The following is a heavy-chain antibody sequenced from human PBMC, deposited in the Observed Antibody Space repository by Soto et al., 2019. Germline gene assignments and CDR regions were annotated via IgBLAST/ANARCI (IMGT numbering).Heavy chain of an antibody. CDR1: GGSFSGYY. V-gene: IGHV4-34*01. CDR3: ARGRGGYSYGGLDY. CDR2: INHSGST. J-gene: IGHJ4*02. Sequence: NPSETLSLTCAVYGGSFSGYYWSWIRQPPGKGLEWIGEINHSGSTNYNPSLKSRVTISVDTSKNQFSLTLSSVTAADTAVYYCARGRGGYSYGGLDYWGQGTLVTVSS. D-gene: IGHD5-18*01.